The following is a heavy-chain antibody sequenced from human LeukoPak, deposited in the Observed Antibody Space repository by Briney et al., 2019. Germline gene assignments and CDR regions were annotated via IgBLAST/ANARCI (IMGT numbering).Heavy chain of an antibody. CDR1: GYTFTSYD. D-gene: IGHD3-22*01. CDR3: ARGRRFREGSGYYQYYFDY. V-gene: IGHV1-8*03. CDR2: MNPNSGNT. J-gene: IGHJ4*02. Sequence: GASVKVSCKASGYTFTSYDINWVRQATGQGLEWMGWMNPNSGNTGYAQKFQGRVTITRNTSISTAYMGLSSLRSEDTAVYYCARGRRFREGSGYYQYYFDYWGQGTLVTVSS.